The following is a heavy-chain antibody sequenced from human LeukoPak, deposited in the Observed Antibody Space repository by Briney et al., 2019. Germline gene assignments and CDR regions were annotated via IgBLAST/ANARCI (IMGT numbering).Heavy chain of an antibody. V-gene: IGHV3-21*01. CDR2: ISSSSSYM. Sequence: GGSLRLSCAASGFTFSSYSMNWVRQAPGKGLEWVSSISSSSSYMYYADSVKGRFTISRDNAKNSLYLQMNSLRAEDTAVYYCAREPLYYYDSSGYYPYYFDYWGQGTLVTVSS. CDR1: GFTFSSYS. J-gene: IGHJ4*02. CDR3: AREPLYYYDSSGYYPYYFDY. D-gene: IGHD3-22*01.